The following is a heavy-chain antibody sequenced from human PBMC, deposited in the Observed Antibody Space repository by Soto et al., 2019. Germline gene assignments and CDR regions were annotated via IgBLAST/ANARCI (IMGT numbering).Heavy chain of an antibody. J-gene: IGHJ4*02. D-gene: IGHD6-13*01. CDR3: ARADSSWPANGYYFNY. CDR2: IYYSGST. V-gene: IGHV4-30-4*01. Sequence: PSETLSLTCTVSGGSISSGDYFFFCIRQPPWKGLEWIGYIYYSGSTYYNPSLKSRLTISVDTSKNQFSLKLSSVTAADTAVYFCARADSSWPANGYYFNYWGQGTLVTVSS. CDR1: GGSISSGDYF.